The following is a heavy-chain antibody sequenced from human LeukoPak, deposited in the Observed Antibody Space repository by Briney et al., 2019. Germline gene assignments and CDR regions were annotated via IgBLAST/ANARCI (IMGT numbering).Heavy chain of an antibody. CDR1: GSRFLRNW. CDR3: ARLGTSATYFEF. D-gene: IGHD2-15*01. Sequence: GEPLKTSCKGPGSRFLRNWIGWVRPIPGKGLEWMAFIYPGDSDTRYSPSFQGQVTISADKSISTAYLQWSSLPASDTAMYYCARLGTSATYFEFWGQGTLVTVSS. CDR2: IYPGDSDT. V-gene: IGHV5-51*01. J-gene: IGHJ4*02.